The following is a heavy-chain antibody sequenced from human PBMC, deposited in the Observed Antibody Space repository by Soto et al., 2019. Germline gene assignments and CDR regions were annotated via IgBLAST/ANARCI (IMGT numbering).Heavy chain of an antibody. Sequence: GGSLRLSCAASGFTFSSYWMSWVRQAPGKGLEWVANIKQDGSEKYYVDSVKGRFTISRDNAKNSLYLQMNSLRAEDTAVYYCARDIYDFWSGSLDVWGQGTTVTVSS. CDR2: IKQDGSEK. CDR1: GFTFSSYW. D-gene: IGHD3-3*01. J-gene: IGHJ6*02. CDR3: ARDIYDFWSGSLDV. V-gene: IGHV3-7*05.